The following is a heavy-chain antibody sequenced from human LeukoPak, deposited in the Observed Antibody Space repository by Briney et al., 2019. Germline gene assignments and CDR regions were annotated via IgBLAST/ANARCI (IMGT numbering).Heavy chain of an antibody. J-gene: IGHJ3*02. CDR3: ARDSPTFDI. CDR1: GFTFSTYA. V-gene: IGHV3-23*01. CDR2: ISGRGGST. Sequence: SGGSLRLSCAASGFTFSTYAMSWVRQAPGKGLEWVSAISGRGGSTYYADSVKGRFTISRDNSKNTLYLQMNSLRAEDTAIYYCARDSPTFDIWGQGTMVTVSS.